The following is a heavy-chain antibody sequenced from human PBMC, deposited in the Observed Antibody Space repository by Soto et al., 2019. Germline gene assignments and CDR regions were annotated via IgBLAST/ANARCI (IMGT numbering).Heavy chain of an antibody. J-gene: IGHJ4*02. CDR3: TTDPSSLGFGVVIKNDY. V-gene: IGHV3-15*01. CDR1: GFTFSSYG. Sequence: VQLVESGGGVVQPGRSLRLSCAASGFTFSSYGMHWVRQAPGKGLEWVGRTKSKTDGGTTDYAAPVKGRFTISRDDSKNTLYLQTNSLKTEDTAVYYCTTDPSSLGFGVVIKNDYWGQGTLVTVSS. D-gene: IGHD3-3*01. CDR2: TKSKTDGGTT.